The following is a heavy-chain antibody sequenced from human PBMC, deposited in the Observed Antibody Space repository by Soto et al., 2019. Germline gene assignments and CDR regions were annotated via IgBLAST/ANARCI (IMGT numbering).Heavy chain of an antibody. D-gene: IGHD1-1*01. CDR3: ARGRYGDY. V-gene: IGHV1-18*01. J-gene: IGHJ4*02. CDR2: ISAHNGNT. Sequence: QVHLVQSGAEVKKPGASVKVSCKGSGYAFTTYGITWVRQAPGQGLEWMGWISAHNGNTNYAQKPQGRVTVTRDTSTSPAYMELGSLRSDNKAVYYCARGRYGDYWGQGALVTVSS. CDR1: GYAFTTYG.